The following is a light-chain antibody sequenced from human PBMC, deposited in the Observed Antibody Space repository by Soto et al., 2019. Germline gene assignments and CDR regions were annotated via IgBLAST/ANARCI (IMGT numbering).Light chain of an antibody. J-gene: IGKJ1*01. CDR3: QQYGSSLVT. Sequence: EIVLTHSPGTLSLSPGEIATLSCRASQSISSSYLAWYQQKPGQAPRLLIYAASSRATGIPDRFSASGSGTDFTLTISRLEPEDFAVYYCQQYGSSLVTFGQGTKVDIK. CDR1: QSISSSY. CDR2: AAS. V-gene: IGKV3-20*01.